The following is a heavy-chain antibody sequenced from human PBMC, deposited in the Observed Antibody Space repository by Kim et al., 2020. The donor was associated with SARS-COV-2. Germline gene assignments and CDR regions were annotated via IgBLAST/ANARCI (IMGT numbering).Heavy chain of an antibody. CDR1: GFTFSSYA. J-gene: IGHJ4*02. V-gene: IGHV3-30-3*01. CDR3: ARALANVGPGYYDSSGYFDY. CDR2: ISYDGSNK. Sequence: GGSLRLSCAASGFTFSSYAMHWVRQAPGKGLEWVAVISYDGSNKYYADSVKGRFTISRDNSKNTLYLQMNSLRAEDTAVYYCARALANVGPGYYDSSGYFDYWGQGTLVTVSS. D-gene: IGHD3-22*01.